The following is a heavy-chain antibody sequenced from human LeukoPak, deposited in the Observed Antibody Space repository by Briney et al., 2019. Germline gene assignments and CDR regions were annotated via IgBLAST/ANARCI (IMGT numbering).Heavy chain of an antibody. V-gene: IGHV3-30*04. Sequence: PGGSLRLSCAASGFTFSSYAMHWVRQAPGKGLEWVAVISYDGSNKYYADSVKGRFTISRDNSKNTLYLQMNSLRAEDTAVYYCAGDSIVYGYNLTPPDYWGQGTLVTVSS. CDR2: ISYDGSNK. D-gene: IGHD5-24*01. CDR1: GFTFSSYA. CDR3: AGDSIVYGYNLTPPDY. J-gene: IGHJ4*02.